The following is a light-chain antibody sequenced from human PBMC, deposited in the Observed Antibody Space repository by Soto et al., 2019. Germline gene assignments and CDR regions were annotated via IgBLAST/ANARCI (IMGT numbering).Light chain of an antibody. CDR1: QSVSLS. V-gene: IGKV3-20*01. J-gene: IGKJ4*01. CDR2: GAS. Sequence: EIVLTRSRATLSVSLGHSATLSCRASQSVSLSLAWYQMRPGQPPRLLIYGASTRATDIPARFSGSGSGTDFTLTISRLEPEDFAVYYCQQYGSSPLTFGGGTKVDI. CDR3: QQYGSSPLT.